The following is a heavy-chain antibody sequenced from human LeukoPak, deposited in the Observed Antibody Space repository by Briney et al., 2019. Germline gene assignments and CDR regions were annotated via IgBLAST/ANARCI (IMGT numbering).Heavy chain of an antibody. CDR1: GGSISSSSYY. D-gene: IGHD3-9*01. CDR2: IYYSGST. J-gene: IGHJ4*02. CDR3: ARLEGLRYHPTYYFDY. V-gene: IGHV4-39*01. Sequence: SETLSLTCTVPGGSISSSSYYWGWIRQPPGKGLEWIGSIYYSGSTYYNPSLKSRVTISVDTSKNQFSLKLSSVTAADTAVYYCARLEGLRYHPTYYFDYWGQGTLVTVSS.